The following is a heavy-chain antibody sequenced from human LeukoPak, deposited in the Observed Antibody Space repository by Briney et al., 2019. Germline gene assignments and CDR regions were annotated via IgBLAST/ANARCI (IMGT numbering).Heavy chain of an antibody. CDR1: GGSINSNNYN. CDR3: VRDQYSGSGSFDY. J-gene: IGHJ4*02. Sequence: SETLSLTCTVSGGSINSNNYNWGWVRQPPGKGLEWIGTIHYSGYIHYNPSLKSRVTILVDTSKNQFSLRLNSVTAADTAVYYCVRDQYSGSGSFDYWGQGTLVTVSS. CDR2: IHYSGYI. V-gene: IGHV4-39*07. D-gene: IGHD3-10*01.